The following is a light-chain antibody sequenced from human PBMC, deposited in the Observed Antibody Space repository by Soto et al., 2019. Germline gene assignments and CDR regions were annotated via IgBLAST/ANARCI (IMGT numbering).Light chain of an antibody. Sequence: QSALTQPPSASGSPGQSVTISCTGTSSDVGGDNYVSWYQQHPGKAPQLMIYEVSKRPSGVPDRFSCSKSGNTASLTVSGLQAEDEADYYCSSYAGSNMVFGPGPKLTVL. V-gene: IGLV2-8*01. J-gene: IGLJ1*01. CDR1: SSDVGGDNY. CDR2: EVS. CDR3: SSYAGSNMV.